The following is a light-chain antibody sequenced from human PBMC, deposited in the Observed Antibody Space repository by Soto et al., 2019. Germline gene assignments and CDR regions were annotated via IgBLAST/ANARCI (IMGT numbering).Light chain of an antibody. CDR1: QSISSW. CDR3: QQYNSYST. Sequence: DIQMTQSPSTLSASVGDRVTITCRASQSISSWLAWYQQKPGKAPKLLIYKASSVESGVTSRFISSGSGTEFTLTISSLQTDDFATYYCQQYNSYSTFGQGTKVEIK. J-gene: IGKJ1*01. V-gene: IGKV1-5*03. CDR2: KAS.